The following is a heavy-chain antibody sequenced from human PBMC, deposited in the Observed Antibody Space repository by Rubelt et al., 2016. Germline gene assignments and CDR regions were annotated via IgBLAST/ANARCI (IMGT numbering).Heavy chain of an antibody. V-gene: IGHV1-2*07. Sequence: QVQLVQSGSEVKKPGASVKISCKASGYTFTGYYMHWVRQAPGQGLEWMGWINPNSGGTNYAHKFQGRVTMTRDTSISTAYMELSRLRSDETAAYYCARDLYKGPRWLVAYWGQGTLVTVSS. CDR1: GYTFTGYY. J-gene: IGHJ4*02. CDR2: INPNSGGT. CDR3: ARDLYKGPRWLVAY. D-gene: IGHD6-19*01.